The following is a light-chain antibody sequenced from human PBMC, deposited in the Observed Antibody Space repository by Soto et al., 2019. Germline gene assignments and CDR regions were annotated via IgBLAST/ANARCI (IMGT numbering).Light chain of an antibody. CDR2: AAS. V-gene: IGKV1-27*01. Sequence: DIQMTQSPSSLSASVGDRVTITCRARQGISNYLAWYQQKPGKVPKLLIYAASTLQSGVPSRFSGSGSGTDFTLTISSLHPEDVATDYCQKYNSAPRTVGQGTKVEIK. CDR1: QGISNY. CDR3: QKYNSAPRT. J-gene: IGKJ1*01.